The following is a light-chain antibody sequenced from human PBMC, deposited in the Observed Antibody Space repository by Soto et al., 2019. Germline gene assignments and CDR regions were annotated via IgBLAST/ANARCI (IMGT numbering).Light chain of an antibody. CDR1: QSVSIH. Sequence: ETVMTQSPGTLSVSLGERATLSCRASQSVSIHLAWYQQKPGQAPRLLIYDTSTRATGIPARFSGSGSGTEFTLTITRLEPEDFAVYYCQQYVTSSPRTFGQGTKVDIK. V-gene: IGKV3-15*01. CDR2: DTS. CDR3: QQYVTSSPRT. J-gene: IGKJ1*01.